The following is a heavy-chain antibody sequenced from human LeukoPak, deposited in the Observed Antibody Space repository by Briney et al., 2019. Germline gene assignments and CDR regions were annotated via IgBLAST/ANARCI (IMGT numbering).Heavy chain of an antibody. V-gene: IGHV5-51*01. J-gene: IGHJ5*02. Sequence: GESLKISCKGSGYSFPNYWIGWVRQMPGKGLEWMGIIYPGDSHTRYSPSFQDQVTISADKSISTAYLQWSSLKASDTAMYYCARGPYAYTSSATLGSYNWFDPWGQGSLVTVSS. CDR1: GYSFPNYW. D-gene: IGHD2-2*02. CDR2: IYPGDSHT. CDR3: ARGPYAYTSSATLGSYNWFDP.